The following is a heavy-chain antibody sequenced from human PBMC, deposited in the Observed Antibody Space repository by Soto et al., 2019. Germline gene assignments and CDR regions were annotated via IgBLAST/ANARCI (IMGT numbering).Heavy chain of an antibody. CDR3: ARGGIGTVYSNHNWFDP. D-gene: IGHD2-8*01. Sequence: ASVKVSCKASGYTFTGYYMHWVRQAPGQGLEWMGWINPNSGGTNYAQKFQGWVTMTRDTSISTAYMELSRLRSDDTAVYYCARGGIGTVYSNHNWFDPWGQGTLVTVSS. J-gene: IGHJ5*02. V-gene: IGHV1-2*04. CDR1: GYTFTGYY. CDR2: INPNSGGT.